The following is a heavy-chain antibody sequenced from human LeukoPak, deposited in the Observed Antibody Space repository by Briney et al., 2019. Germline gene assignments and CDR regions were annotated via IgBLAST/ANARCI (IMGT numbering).Heavy chain of an antibody. V-gene: IGHV3-7*01. CDR1: GFTFSTYW. J-gene: IGHJ4*02. CDR2: TKQDGSEK. D-gene: IGHD6-13*01. Sequence: GGSLRLSCAASGFTFSTYWMSWVRQAPGKGLGWVAKTKQDGSEKYYVDSVKGRFTISRDNAKNSLYLQMNSLRAEDTAMYYCAGDSAGNDYWGQGTLVTVSS. CDR3: AGDSAGNDY.